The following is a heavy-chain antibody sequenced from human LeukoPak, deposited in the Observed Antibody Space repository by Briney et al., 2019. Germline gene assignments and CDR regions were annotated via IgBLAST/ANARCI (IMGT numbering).Heavy chain of an antibody. J-gene: IGHJ4*02. CDR3: TRIRLGYCTNGVCYLPGDY. CDR2: IKSKTDGGTT. D-gene: IGHD2-8*01. Sequence: PGGSLRLSCAASGFTFSNAWMSWVRQAPGKGLEWVGRIKSKTDGGTTDYAAPVKGRFTISRDDSKNTLYLQMNSLKTEDTAVYYCTRIRLGYCTNGVCYLPGDYWGQGTLVTVSS. CDR1: GFTFSNAW. V-gene: IGHV3-15*01.